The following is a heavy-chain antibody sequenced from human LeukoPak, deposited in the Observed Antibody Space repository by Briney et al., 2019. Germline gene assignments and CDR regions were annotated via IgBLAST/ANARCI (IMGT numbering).Heavy chain of an antibody. Sequence: PGGSLRLSCAASGFTFSSSAMSWVRQAPGKGLEWVSAISGSGGRTYYADSVKGRFTISRDNSKNTLYLQMNSLRAEDTAVYYCARRIQLWSRPFDYWGQGTLVTVSS. CDR1: GFTFSSSA. V-gene: IGHV3-23*01. D-gene: IGHD5-18*01. CDR3: ARRIQLWSRPFDY. CDR2: ISGSGGRT. J-gene: IGHJ4*02.